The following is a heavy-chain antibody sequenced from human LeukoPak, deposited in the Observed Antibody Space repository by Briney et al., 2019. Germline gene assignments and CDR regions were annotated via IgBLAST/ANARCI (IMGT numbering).Heavy chain of an antibody. Sequence: ASVKVSCKASGYTFTSYYMHWVRQAPGQGLEWMGIINPSGGSTSYAQKFRGRVTMTRDTSTSTVYMELSSLRSEDTAVYYCARGNIVVVPAAITYWFDPWGQGTLVTVSS. CDR1: GYTFTSYY. D-gene: IGHD2-2*01. CDR3: ARGNIVVVPAAITYWFDP. V-gene: IGHV1-46*01. J-gene: IGHJ5*02. CDR2: INPSGGST.